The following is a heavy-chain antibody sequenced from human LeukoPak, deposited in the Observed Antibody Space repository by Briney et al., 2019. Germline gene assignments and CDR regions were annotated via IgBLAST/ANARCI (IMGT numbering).Heavy chain of an antibody. CDR1: GYTFTGYY. J-gene: IGHJ5*02. Sequence: ASVKVSCKASGYTFTGYYMHWVRQAPGQGLEWMGWINPNSGGTNYAQKFQGKVTMTRDTSISTAYMELSRLRSDDTAVYYCVKDGWGFLEWLFLFDPWGQGTLVTVSS. CDR3: VKDGWGFLEWLFLFDP. D-gene: IGHD3-3*01. V-gene: IGHV1-2*02. CDR2: INPNSGGT.